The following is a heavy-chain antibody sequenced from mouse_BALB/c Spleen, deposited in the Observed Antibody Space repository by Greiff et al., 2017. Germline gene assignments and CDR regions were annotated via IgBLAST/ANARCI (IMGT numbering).Heavy chain of an antibody. J-gene: IGHJ4*01. CDR3: ARSRDGYYGGAMDY. D-gene: IGHD2-3*01. V-gene: IGHV5-17*02. Sequence: EVKVVESGGGLVQPGGSRKLSCAASGFTFSSFGMHWVRQAPEKGLEWVAYISSGSSTIYYADTVKGRFTISRDNPKNTLFLQMTSLRSEDTAMYYCARSRDGYYGGAMDYWGQGTSVTVSS. CDR2: ISSGSSTI. CDR1: GFTFSSFG.